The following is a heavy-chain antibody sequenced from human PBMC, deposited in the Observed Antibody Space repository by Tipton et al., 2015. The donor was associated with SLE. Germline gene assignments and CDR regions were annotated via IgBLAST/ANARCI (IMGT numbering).Heavy chain of an antibody. Sequence: GSLRLSCAASGFTVSSNYMSWVRQAPGKGLEWVSVIYSGGSTYYADSVKGRFTISRDNSKNTLYLQMNSLRAEDTAVYYCARDPYDSWSDYQATFDYWGQGTLVTVSP. D-gene: IGHD3-3*01. V-gene: IGHV3-53*05. J-gene: IGHJ4*02. CDR2: IYSGGST. CDR1: GFTVSSNY. CDR3: ARDPYDSWSDYQATFDY.